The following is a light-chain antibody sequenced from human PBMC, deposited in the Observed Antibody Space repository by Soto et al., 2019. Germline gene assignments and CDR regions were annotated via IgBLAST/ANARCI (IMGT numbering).Light chain of an antibody. J-gene: IGLJ2*01. CDR1: TRNIVANTF. CDR2: NVN. Sequence: QSALTQPASVSGSPGNRTTIPCPGTTRNIVANTFVSCYKQHPGKAPKLILYNVNIRPSGVSNRFSGSKSGNTASLTISGLQAEDEADYYCTSWTTSTTMIFGGGTKVTVL. V-gene: IGLV2-14*03. CDR3: TSWTTSTTMI.